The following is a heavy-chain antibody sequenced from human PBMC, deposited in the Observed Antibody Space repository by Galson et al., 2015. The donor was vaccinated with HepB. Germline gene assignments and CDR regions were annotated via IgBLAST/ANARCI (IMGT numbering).Heavy chain of an antibody. J-gene: IGHJ4*02. Sequence: SCAASGYTFTSYAMNWVRQAPGQGLEWMGWINTNTGNPTYAQGFTGRFVFSLDTSVSTPYLQISSLKAEDTAVYYCAREVTTSFQERLFDYWDQGTLVTVSS. V-gene: IGHV7-4-1*02. CDR2: INTNTGNP. D-gene: IGHD4-17*01. CDR1: GYTFTSYA. CDR3: AREVTTSFQERLFDY.